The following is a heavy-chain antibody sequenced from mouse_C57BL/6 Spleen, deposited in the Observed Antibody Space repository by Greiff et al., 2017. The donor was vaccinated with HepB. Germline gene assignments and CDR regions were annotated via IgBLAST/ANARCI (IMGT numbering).Heavy chain of an antibody. D-gene: IGHD1-1*01. CDR2: ISNGGGST. Sequence: DVHLVESGGGLVQPGGSLKLSCAASGFTFSDYYMYWVRQTPEKRLEWVAYISNGGGSTYYPDTVKGRFTISRDKAKNTLYLQMSRLKSEDTAMYYCARRYGSSSYWYFDVWGTGTTVTVSS. CDR1: GFTFSDYY. CDR3: ARRYGSSSYWYFDV. V-gene: IGHV5-12*01. J-gene: IGHJ1*03.